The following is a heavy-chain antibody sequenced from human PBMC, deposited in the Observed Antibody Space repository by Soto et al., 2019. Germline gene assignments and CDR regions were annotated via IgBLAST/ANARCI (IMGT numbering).Heavy chain of an antibody. CDR1: GFTFSGYT. Sequence: QVQLVESGGGVVQPGRSLRLSCAAYGFTFSGYTIHWVRQAPGKGLEWLALIWIDGSNKYYADSVKGRFTISRDNAKNTMYLQINILRAEDTAVYYCARNLGYNYGHTFAYWGQGTLVTVSS. J-gene: IGHJ4*02. V-gene: IGHV3-33*01. CDR3: ARNLGYNYGHTFAY. CDR2: IWIDGSNK. D-gene: IGHD5-18*01.